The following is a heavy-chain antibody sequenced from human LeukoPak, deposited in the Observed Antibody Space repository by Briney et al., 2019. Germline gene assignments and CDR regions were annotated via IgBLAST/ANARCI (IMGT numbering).Heavy chain of an antibody. Sequence: SETLSLTCAVYGGSFSGYYWSWIRQPPGKGLEWLGEINHSGSTNYNPSLKSRVTISVDTSKNQFSLKLSSVTAADTAVYYCARGLRLVGSAEYYYYGMDVWGQGTTVTVSS. D-gene: IGHD2-2*03. J-gene: IGHJ6*02. CDR1: GGSFSGYY. V-gene: IGHV4-34*01. CDR2: INHSGST. CDR3: ARGLRLVGSAEYYYYGMDV.